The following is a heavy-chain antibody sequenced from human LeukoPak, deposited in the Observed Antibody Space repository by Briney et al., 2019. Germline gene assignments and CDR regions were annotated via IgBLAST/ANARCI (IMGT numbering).Heavy chain of an antibody. CDR3: ARSGYSYGLYSSSWCDY. Sequence: PGRSLRLSCAASGFTFSSYAMSWVRQAPGKGLEWVSAISGSGGSTYYADSVKGRFTISGDNSKSTLYLQMNSLRAEDTAVYYCARSGYSYGLYSSSWCDYWGQGTLVTVSS. CDR1: GFTFSSYA. J-gene: IGHJ4*02. CDR2: ISGSGGST. D-gene: IGHD5-18*01. V-gene: IGHV3-23*01.